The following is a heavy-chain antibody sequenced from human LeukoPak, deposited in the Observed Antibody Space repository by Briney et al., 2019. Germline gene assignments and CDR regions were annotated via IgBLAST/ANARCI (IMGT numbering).Heavy chain of an antibody. J-gene: IGHJ4*02. CDR3: AKAGGLLWFGELDVEDY. CDR2: ISYDGSNK. D-gene: IGHD3-10*01. V-gene: IGHV3-30*18. CDR1: GFTFSSYG. Sequence: GRSLRLSCAASGFTFSSYGMHWVRQAPGKGLEWVAVISYDGSNKYYADSVKGRFTISRDNSKNTLYLQMNSLRAEDTAVYYCAKAGGLLWFGELDVEDYWGQGTLVTVSS.